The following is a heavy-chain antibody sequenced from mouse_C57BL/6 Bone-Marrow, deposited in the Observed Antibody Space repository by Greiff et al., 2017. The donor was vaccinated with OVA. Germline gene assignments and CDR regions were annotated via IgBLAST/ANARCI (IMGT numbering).Heavy chain of an antibody. Sequence: VQLQQPGAELVKPGASVKLSCKASGYTFTSYWMHWVKQRPGQGLEWIGMIHPNSGSTNYNEKFKSKATLTVDKSSSTAYMQLSSLTSEDAAVYYCARRGYGRGLAYWCQGTLVTVSA. V-gene: IGHV1-64*01. CDR2: IHPNSGST. D-gene: IGHD1-1*01. CDR3: ARRGYGRGLAY. CDR1: GYTFTSYW. J-gene: IGHJ3*01.